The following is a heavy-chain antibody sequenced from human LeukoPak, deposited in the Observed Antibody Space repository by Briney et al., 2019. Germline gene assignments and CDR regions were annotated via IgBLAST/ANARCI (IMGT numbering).Heavy chain of an antibody. CDR2: IYHSGST. V-gene: IGHV4-30-2*01. CDR3: ARTLPTTVTTAFDY. Sequence: LRLSCAASGFTFSNYGMHWIRQPPGKGLEWIGYIYHSGSTYYNPSLKSRVTISVDRSKNQFSLKLSSVTAADTAVYYCARTLPTTVTTAFDYWGQGTLVTVSS. D-gene: IGHD4-17*01. CDR1: GFTFSNYG. J-gene: IGHJ4*02.